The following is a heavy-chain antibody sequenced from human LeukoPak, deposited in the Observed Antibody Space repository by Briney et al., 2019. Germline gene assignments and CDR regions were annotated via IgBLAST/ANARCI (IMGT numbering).Heavy chain of an antibody. CDR3: ARVADSSGYYQHFDD. Sequence: SETLSLICTVSGDSISSYYWSWLRQPPGKGLEWLGYIYYSGSTNFNTSLKSRVTILVDTSKNQFSLKLRSVTAADAAVYYCARVADSSGYYQHFDDWREGTLVTV. J-gene: IGHJ4*02. D-gene: IGHD3-22*01. CDR2: IYYSGST. V-gene: IGHV4-59*01. CDR1: GDSISSYY.